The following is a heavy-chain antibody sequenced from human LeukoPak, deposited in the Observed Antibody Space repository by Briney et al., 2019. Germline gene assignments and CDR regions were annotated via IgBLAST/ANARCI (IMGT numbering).Heavy chain of an antibody. Sequence: PSETLSLTCTVSGGSISSYYWSWFRHPPGKGRDWIAYISDIGSINYNPSLKSRATISLDTSKNQFSLKLSSVTAADTAVYYCAGHHPRNTVDFWGQGTLVTVSS. CDR3: AGHHPRNTVDF. V-gene: IGHV4-59*08. D-gene: IGHD2/OR15-2a*01. J-gene: IGHJ4*02. CDR1: GGSISSYY. CDR2: ISDIGSI.